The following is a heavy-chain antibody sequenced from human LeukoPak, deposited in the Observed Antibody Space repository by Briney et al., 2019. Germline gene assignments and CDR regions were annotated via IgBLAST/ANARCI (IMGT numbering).Heavy chain of an antibody. D-gene: IGHD6-13*01. CDR3: ARARMAPAGPFDP. V-gene: IGHV3-74*01. J-gene: IGHJ5*02. Sequence: PGGSLRLSCAASGFTFSSYWMHWVRQAPGKGLVWVSRINSDGSSTNYADSVKGRFTISRDNAKNTLYQQMNSLRAEDTAVYYCARARMAPAGPFDPWGQGTLVTVSS. CDR1: GFTFSSYW. CDR2: INSDGSST.